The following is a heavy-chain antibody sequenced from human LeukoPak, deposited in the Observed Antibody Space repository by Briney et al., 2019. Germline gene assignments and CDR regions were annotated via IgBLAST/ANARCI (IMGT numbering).Heavy chain of an antibody. CDR2: IIPIFGTA. CDR1: GGTFSSYA. Sequence: SVKVSCKASGGTFSSYAISWVRQAPGQGLEWVGRIIPIFGTANYAQKFQGRVTITTDESTSTAYMELSSLRSEDTAVYYCARSDIVATITDYWGQGTLVTVSS. J-gene: IGHJ4*02. V-gene: IGHV1-69*05. CDR3: ARSDIVATITDY. D-gene: IGHD5-12*01.